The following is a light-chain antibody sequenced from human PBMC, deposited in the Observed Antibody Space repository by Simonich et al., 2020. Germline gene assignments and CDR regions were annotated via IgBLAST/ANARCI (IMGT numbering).Light chain of an antibody. Sequence: QSVLTQPPSASGTPGQRVTISCSGSSSNIGSNYVYWYQQLPGTAPKLLIYRNNQRPSGVPDRFSGSKSGTSASLAISGLRSEDEADYYCGTWHSNSKTWVFGGGTKLTVL. CDR3: GTWHSNSKTWV. CDR2: RNN. J-gene: IGLJ3*02. CDR1: SSNIGSNY. V-gene: IGLV1-47*01.